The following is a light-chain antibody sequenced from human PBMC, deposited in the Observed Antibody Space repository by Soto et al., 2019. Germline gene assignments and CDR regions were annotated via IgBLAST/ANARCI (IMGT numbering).Light chain of an antibody. CDR2: EPS. J-gene: IGLJ2*01. V-gene: IGLV7-46*01. CDR3: LLSYSGPRV. Sequence: QAVVTQEPSLTVSPGGTVTLTCGSSTGAVTSGHHPYWLQQKPCQAPRTMIYEPSNKHSWTPFRFSGCLLAGKAALTLSGAQPEDDAEYYCLLSYSGPRVFGGGTKLTVL. CDR1: TGAVTSGHH.